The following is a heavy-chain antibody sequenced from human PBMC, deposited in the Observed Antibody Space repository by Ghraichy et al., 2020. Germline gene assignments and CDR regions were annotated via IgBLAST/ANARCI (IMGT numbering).Heavy chain of an antibody. J-gene: IGHJ6*02. Sequence: ETLSLTCAASRFSFSSDAMSWVRQAPGKGLQWVSAISGSSSGTYYADSVKGRFTISRDNSKKTLYLQMNSLRADDTAVYYCAKNYDGSGTYPHYHYYGFDVWGQGTMVTVSS. CDR1: RFSFSSDA. V-gene: IGHV3-23*01. CDR2: ISGSSSGT. D-gene: IGHD3-10*01. CDR3: AKNYDGSGTYPHYHYYGFDV.